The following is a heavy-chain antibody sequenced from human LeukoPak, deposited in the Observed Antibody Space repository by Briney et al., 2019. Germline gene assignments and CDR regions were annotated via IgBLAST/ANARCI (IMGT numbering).Heavy chain of an antibody. V-gene: IGHV1-18*01. J-gene: IGHJ4*02. D-gene: IGHD3-16*02. CDR1: GYTFTSYG. CDR3: AGDGVYDYVWGNYRLTPPTYFDS. CDR2: ISTHNGHT. Sequence: ASVKVSCKASGYTFTSYGINWVPQAPGQGLEWVGWISTHNGHTDSVQKLQGRVTMTTDTSTSTAYLELRSLRPDDTAVYYCAGDGVYDYVWGNYRLTPPTYFDSWGQGTLVTVSS.